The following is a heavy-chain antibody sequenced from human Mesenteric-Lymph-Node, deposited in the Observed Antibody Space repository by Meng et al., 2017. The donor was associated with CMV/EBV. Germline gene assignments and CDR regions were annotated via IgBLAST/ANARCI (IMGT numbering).Heavy chain of an antibody. CDR1: GGSISSSNW. D-gene: IGHD3-10*01. CDR2: IYHSGST. CDR3: ARERPRITMVRGTSGFDY. J-gene: IGHJ4*02. V-gene: IGHV4-4*02. Sequence: GSLRLSCAVSGGSISSSNWWSWVRQPPGKGLEWIGEIYHSGSTNYNPSLKSRVTISVDKSKNQFSLKLSSVTAADTAVYYCARERPRITMVRGTSGFDYWGQGTLVTVSS.